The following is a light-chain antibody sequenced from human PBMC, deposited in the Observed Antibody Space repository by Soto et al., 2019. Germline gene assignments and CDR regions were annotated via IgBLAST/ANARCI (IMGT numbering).Light chain of an antibody. V-gene: IGKV3-11*01. CDR3: QQRSNWIT. Sequence: EIVMTQSPATLSVSPGERATLSSRASQSVNSNLAWYQQKPGQAPRLLIYDTSTRATGIPARFSGSGSGTDFTLTISSLEPEDFAVYYCQQRSNWITFGQGTRLEIK. CDR2: DTS. CDR1: QSVNSN. J-gene: IGKJ5*01.